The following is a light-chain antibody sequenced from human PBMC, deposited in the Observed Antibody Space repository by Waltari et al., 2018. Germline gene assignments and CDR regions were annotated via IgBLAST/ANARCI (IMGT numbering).Light chain of an antibody. V-gene: IGLV2-14*03. CDR2: DVS. J-gene: IGLJ1*01. CDR3: SSYTRGRTYD. CDR1: RTDLDSHYF. Sequence: QSALTQPASVSASPGQSIAISCSRRRTDLDSHYFVSWYQQHPGNAPHRIIFDVSSRPSGISYRFSGSKFGNTASLTISGLQAEDEADYYCSSYTRGRTYDFGSGTKVTVL.